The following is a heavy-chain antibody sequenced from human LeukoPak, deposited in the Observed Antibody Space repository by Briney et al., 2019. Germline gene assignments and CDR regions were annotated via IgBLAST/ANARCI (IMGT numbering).Heavy chain of an antibody. CDR3: ARDRGRAFDY. V-gene: IGHV3-30-3*01. CDR2: ISYDGSNK. D-gene: IGHD5-24*01. Sequence: GRSLRLSCAASGFTFSSYAMHWVRQAPGKGLEWVAVISYDGSNKYYADSVKGRFTISRDNSENTLYLQMNSLRAEDTAVYYCARDRGRAFDYWGQGTLVTVSS. CDR1: GFTFSSYA. J-gene: IGHJ4*02.